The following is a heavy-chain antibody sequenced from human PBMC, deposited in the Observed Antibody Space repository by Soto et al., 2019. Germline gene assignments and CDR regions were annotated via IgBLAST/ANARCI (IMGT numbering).Heavy chain of an antibody. Sequence: EVQLVESGGGLVQPGGSLRLSCAASGFTFSSYWMSWVRQAPGKGLEWVANIKQDGSEKYYVDSVKGGFTISRDNAMNSLYLQMTSLRAEDTAVYYCASAYSSSPSFDYWGQGTLVTVSS. CDR2: IKQDGSEK. J-gene: IGHJ4*02. V-gene: IGHV3-7*05. CDR1: GFTFSSYW. CDR3: ASAYSSSPSFDY. D-gene: IGHD6-6*01.